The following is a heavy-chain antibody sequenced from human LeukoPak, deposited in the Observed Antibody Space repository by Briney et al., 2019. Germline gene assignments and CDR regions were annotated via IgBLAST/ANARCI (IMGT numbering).Heavy chain of an antibody. Sequence: GGSLRLSCAASGFTFSSYWMSWVRQAPGKGLEWVANIKQDGSEKYYVDSVKGRSTISRDNAKSSLYLQMNSLRAEDTAVYYCARGPQWLVPDWYFDLWGRGTLVTVSS. CDR3: ARGPQWLVPDWYFDL. D-gene: IGHD6-19*01. CDR2: IKQDGSEK. V-gene: IGHV3-7*01. J-gene: IGHJ2*01. CDR1: GFTFSSYW.